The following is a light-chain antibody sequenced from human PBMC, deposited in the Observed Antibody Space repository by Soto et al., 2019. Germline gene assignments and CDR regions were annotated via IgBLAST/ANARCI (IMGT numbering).Light chain of an antibody. Sequence: EIVMTQSPATLSVSPGERATLSCRASQSVSSNLAWYQQKPGQAPRLLIYGASTRATGIPARFSGSGSGTEFTLTISSLQSEDFAVYSCQQYNNWPPYTFGQGTKLEMK. V-gene: IGKV3-15*01. CDR2: GAS. CDR3: QQYNNWPPYT. CDR1: QSVSSN. J-gene: IGKJ2*01.